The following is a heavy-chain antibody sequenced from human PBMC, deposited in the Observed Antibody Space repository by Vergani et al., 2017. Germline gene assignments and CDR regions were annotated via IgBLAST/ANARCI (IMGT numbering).Heavy chain of an antibody. D-gene: IGHD3-22*01. CDR3: ARERASMIVLGGDAFDI. CDR2: IYSGGST. J-gene: IGHJ3*02. CDR1: GFTVSSNY. V-gene: IGHV3-53*01. Sequence: EVQLVESGGGLIQPGGSLRLSCAASGFTVSSNYMSWVRQAPGKGLEWVSVIYSGGSTYYADSVKGRFTISRDNSKNTLYLQMNSLRAEDTAVYYCARERASMIVLGGDAFDIWGQGTMVTVSS.